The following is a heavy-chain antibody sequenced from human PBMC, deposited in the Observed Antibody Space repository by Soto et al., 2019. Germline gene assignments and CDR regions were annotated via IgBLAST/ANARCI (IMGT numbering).Heavy chain of an antibody. CDR1: GFTFSSYA. V-gene: IGHV3-30-3*01. CDR3: ARARGSSWFLDY. D-gene: IGHD6-13*01. CDR2: ISYDGSNK. J-gene: IGHJ4*02. Sequence: QVQLVESGGGVVQPGRSLRLSCAASGFTFSSYAMHWIRQAPGKGLEWVAVISYDGSNKYYADSVKGRFTISRDNSKNSLYLQMNSLGAEDMAVYYSARARGSSWFLDYWGQGTLVTVSS.